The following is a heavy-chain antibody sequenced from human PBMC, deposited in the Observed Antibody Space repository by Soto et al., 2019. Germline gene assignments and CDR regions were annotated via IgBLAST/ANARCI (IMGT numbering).Heavy chain of an antibody. CDR2: ISGSGGST. Sequence: GGSLRLSCAASGFTFSSYAMSWVRQAPGKGLERVSAISGSGGSTYYADSVKGRFTISRDNSKNTLYLQMNSLRAEDKAVYYCEKDQMARFYYGMDVWGQGTTVNVSS. V-gene: IGHV3-23*01. CDR3: EKDQMARFYYGMDV. CDR1: GFTFSSYA. J-gene: IGHJ6*02. D-gene: IGHD2-8*01.